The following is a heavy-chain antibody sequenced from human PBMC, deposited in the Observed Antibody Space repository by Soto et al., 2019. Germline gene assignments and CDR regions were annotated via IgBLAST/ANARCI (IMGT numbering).Heavy chain of an antibody. Sequence: QVQLVQSGAEVKKPGASVKVSCKASGYTFTSYGISWVRQAPGQGLEWMGWISAYNGNTNYAQKPQGRVTRTTDTSTSTAYMELRSLRSDDTAVYYCARDIVVVVAAIGWFDPWGQGTLVTVSS. CDR1: GYTFTSYG. CDR3: ARDIVVVVAAIGWFDP. CDR2: ISAYNGNT. D-gene: IGHD2-15*01. J-gene: IGHJ5*02. V-gene: IGHV1-18*01.